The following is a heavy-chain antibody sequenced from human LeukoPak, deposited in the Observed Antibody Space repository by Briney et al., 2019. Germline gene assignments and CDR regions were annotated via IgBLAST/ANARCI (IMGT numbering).Heavy chain of an antibody. Sequence: ASVKVSCKASGYTFTTHDINWVRQATGQGLEWLGWMSPNSGDTGYAQKLQGRVTMTTDTSTSTAYMELRSLRSDDTAVYYCARDQDYYDSSGYYYTDTFDIWGQGTMVTVSS. CDR2: MSPNSGDT. CDR1: GYTFTTHD. D-gene: IGHD3-22*01. V-gene: IGHV1-8*01. CDR3: ARDQDYYDSSGYYYTDTFDI. J-gene: IGHJ3*02.